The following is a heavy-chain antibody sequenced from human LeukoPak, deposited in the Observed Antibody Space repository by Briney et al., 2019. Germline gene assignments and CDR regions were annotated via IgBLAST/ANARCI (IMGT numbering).Heavy chain of an antibody. CDR1: GGSFCGYY. Sequence: SETLSLTCAVYGGSFCGYYWSWIRQPPGKGLEWIGEINHSGSTNYNPSLKSRVTISVDTSKNQFSLKLSSVTAADTAVYYCARDLEGLGLFDYWGQGTLVTVSS. V-gene: IGHV4-34*01. CDR3: ARDLEGLGLFDY. CDR2: INHSGST. J-gene: IGHJ4*02. D-gene: IGHD7-27*01.